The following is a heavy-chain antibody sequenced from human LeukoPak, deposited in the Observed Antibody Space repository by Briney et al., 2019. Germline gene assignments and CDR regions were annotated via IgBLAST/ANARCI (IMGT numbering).Heavy chain of an antibody. CDR2: ISYDGCNK. J-gene: IGHJ4*02. V-gene: IGHV3-30*18. CDR3: AKDLGHVTAFDY. D-gene: IGHD2-21*02. Sequence: GGSLRLSCAASGFTFSSYGMHWVRQAPGKGLEWVAVISYDGCNKYYADSVKGRFTISRDNSKNTLNLQMNSLRAEDTAVYYCAKDLGHVTAFDYWGQGTLVTVSS. CDR1: GFTFSSYG.